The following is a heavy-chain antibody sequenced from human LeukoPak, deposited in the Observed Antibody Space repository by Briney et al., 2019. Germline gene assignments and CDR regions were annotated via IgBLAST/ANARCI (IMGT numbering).Heavy chain of an antibody. V-gene: IGHV3-7*04. CDR1: GFTFSSYW. CDR2: IRPDGSDE. Sequence: GGSLRLSCAASGFTFSSYWMNWVRQAPGKGLEWVANIRPDGSDESYVDSVKGRFTISRDNAKNSLYLQMNSLRAEDTAVYYCARENFQYWAQGTLVTVSS. CDR3: ARENFQY. J-gene: IGHJ4*02.